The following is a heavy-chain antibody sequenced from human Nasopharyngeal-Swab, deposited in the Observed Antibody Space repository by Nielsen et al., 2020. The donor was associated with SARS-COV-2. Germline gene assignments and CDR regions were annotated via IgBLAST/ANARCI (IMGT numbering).Heavy chain of an antibody. V-gene: IGHV4-59*08. D-gene: IGHD2-2*01. CDR1: GGSISSYY. J-gene: IGHJ4*02. Sequence: GSLRLSCTVSGGSISSYYWTWIRQPPGKGLECIGYISYSGSTNYNPSLKSRVTISVDTSKNQFSLKLSSVTAADTAVYYCTRRTLSSSGYYFDYWGQGTLVTVPS. CDR3: TRRTLSSSGYYFDY. CDR2: ISYSGST.